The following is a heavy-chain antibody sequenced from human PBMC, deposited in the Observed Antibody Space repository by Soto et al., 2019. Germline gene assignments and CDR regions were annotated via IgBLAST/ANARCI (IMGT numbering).Heavy chain of an antibody. Sequence: QVQLVQSGGEVKQPGASVKVSCKATGYTFINSAIAWVRQAPGQGLEWMGWISPYNGNTNYAQSVQGRVTITTDTSTSTAYMEIRSLRSDDTAVYYRARDQSSGVFDYWGQGTLVTVST. CDR3: ARDQSSGVFDY. D-gene: IGHD3-22*01. J-gene: IGHJ4*02. CDR1: GYTFINSA. CDR2: ISPYNGNT. V-gene: IGHV1-18*01.